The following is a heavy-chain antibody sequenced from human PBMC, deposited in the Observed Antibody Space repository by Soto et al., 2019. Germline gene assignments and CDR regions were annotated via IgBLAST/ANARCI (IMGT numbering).Heavy chain of an antibody. CDR1: GGSISSYY. J-gene: IGHJ6*02. D-gene: IGHD3-16*01. V-gene: IGHV4-59*01. CDR2: IYYSGST. Sequence: SETLSLTCTVSGGSISSYYWSWIRQPPGKGLEWIGYIYYSGSTNYNPSLKSRVTISVDTSKNQFSLKLSSVTAADTAVYYCAREGAARGYNYYGMDFWGQGTTVTVYS. CDR3: AREGAARGYNYYGMDF.